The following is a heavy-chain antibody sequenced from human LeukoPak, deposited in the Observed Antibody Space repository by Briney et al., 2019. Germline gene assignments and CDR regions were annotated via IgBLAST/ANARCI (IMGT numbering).Heavy chain of an antibody. Sequence: PGGSLRLSCVASGFPFRNFSMNWVRQAPGKGLEWVSSISSSSTYIYYADSVKGRFTISRDNAKNSLYLQMNSLRVEDTAVYYCARAEGSGSSFDYWGQGTLVTVSS. CDR2: ISSSSTYI. J-gene: IGHJ4*02. V-gene: IGHV3-21*01. CDR3: ARAEGSGSSFDY. D-gene: IGHD3-10*01. CDR1: GFPFRNFS.